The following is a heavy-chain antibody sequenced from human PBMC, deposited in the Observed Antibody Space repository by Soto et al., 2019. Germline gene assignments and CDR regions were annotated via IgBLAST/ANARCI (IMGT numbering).Heavy chain of an antibody. CDR3: ARRRGSGIATSYYFDY. D-gene: IGHD6-13*01. J-gene: IGHJ4*02. CDR1: GFTFSSYC. Sequence: GGSLRLSCAASGFTFSSYCMSCVRQAPGKGLEWVANIKQDGSEKYYVDSVKGRFTISRDNAKNSLYLQMNSLRAEDTAVYYCARRRGSGIATSYYFDYWGQGTLVTVS. V-gene: IGHV3-7*01. CDR2: IKQDGSEK.